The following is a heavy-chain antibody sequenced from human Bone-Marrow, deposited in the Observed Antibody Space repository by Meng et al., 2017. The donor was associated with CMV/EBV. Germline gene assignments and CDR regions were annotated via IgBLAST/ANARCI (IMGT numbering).Heavy chain of an antibody. CDR1: GFTFSSYA. CDR2: ISGSGGST. Sequence: GGSLRLSCAASGFTFSSYAMSWVRQAPGKGLEWVSAISGSGGSTYYADSVKGRSTISRENCKNIVYLEMNSLRPENTAVYYGAKDGPVRMDVWGQGTTVTVSS. D-gene: IGHD1-1*01. V-gene: IGHV3-23*01. CDR3: AKDGPVRMDV. J-gene: IGHJ6*02.